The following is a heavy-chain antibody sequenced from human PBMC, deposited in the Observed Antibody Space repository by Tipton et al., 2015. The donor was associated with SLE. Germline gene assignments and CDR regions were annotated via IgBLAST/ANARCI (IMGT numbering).Heavy chain of an antibody. D-gene: IGHD5-24*01. Sequence: TLSLTCAVYGGSFSGYYWGWIRQPPGKGLEWIGSIYYSGSTYYNPSLKSRVTISVDTSKNQFSLKLSSVTAADAAVYYCARGVEMATSPFDYWGQGTLVTVSS. CDR1: GGSFSGYY. V-gene: IGHV4-34*01. J-gene: IGHJ4*02. CDR2: IYYSGST. CDR3: ARGVEMATSPFDY.